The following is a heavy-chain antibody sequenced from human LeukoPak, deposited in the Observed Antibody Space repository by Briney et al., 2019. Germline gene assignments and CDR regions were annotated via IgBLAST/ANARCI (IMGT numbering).Heavy chain of an antibody. CDR3: ARRPIVVPAAMAGSFDY. J-gene: IGHJ4*02. CDR1: GGSFSGYY. Sequence: SETLSLTCAVYGGSFSGYYWSWIRQPPGKGLEWIGEINHSGSTNYNPSLKSRVTISVDTSKNQFSLKLSSVTAADTAVYYCARRPIVVPAAMAGSFDYWGQGTLVTVSS. CDR2: INHSGST. D-gene: IGHD2-2*01. V-gene: IGHV4-34*01.